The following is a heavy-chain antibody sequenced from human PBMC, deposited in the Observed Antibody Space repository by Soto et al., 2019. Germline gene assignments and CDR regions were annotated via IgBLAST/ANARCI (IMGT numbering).Heavy chain of an antibody. J-gene: IGHJ6*02. D-gene: IGHD1-7*01. V-gene: IGHV3-33*01. Sequence: PGGSLRLSCAASGFTFSSYGMHWVRQAPGKGLEWVAVIWYDGSNKYYADSVKGRFTISRDNSKNTLYLQMNSLRAEDTAVYYCARDHNWNYHQKYGMDVWGQGTTVNGSS. CDR2: IWYDGSNK. CDR1: GFTFSSYG. CDR3: ARDHNWNYHQKYGMDV.